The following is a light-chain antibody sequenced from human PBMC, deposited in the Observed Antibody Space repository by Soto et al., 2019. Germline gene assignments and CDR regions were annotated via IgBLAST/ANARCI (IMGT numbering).Light chain of an antibody. Sequence: EILLTQSPATLSLSPGERATLSWGASQSVSSYLAWYQQKPGQAPRLLIYDASNRATGTPARFSGSGYGTDFTLTISSIEAEDFALYYCQQRSKWTVTFGGGTKVDIK. V-gene: IGKV3-11*01. CDR1: QSVSSY. CDR3: QQRSKWTVT. J-gene: IGKJ4*01. CDR2: DAS.